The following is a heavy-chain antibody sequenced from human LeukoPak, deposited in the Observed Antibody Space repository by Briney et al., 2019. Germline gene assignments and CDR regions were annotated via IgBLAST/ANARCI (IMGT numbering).Heavy chain of an antibody. D-gene: IGHD6-6*01. J-gene: IGHJ6*03. Sequence: SVKVSCKASGGTFSSYAISWVRQAPGQGLEWMGGIIPIFGTANYAQKFQGRVTITTDESTSTAYMELSSLRSEDTAVYYCARVPFSRKELDYYYYMDVWGKGTTVTVSS. CDR3: ARVPFSRKELDYYYYMDV. CDR1: GGTFSSYA. CDR2: IIPIFGTA. V-gene: IGHV1-69*05.